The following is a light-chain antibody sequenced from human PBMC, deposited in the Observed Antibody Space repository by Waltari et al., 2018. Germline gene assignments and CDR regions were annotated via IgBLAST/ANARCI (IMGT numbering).Light chain of an antibody. CDR2: GNN. V-gene: IGLV1-40*01. CDR1: TSNIGAGHD. J-gene: IGLJ2*01. CDR3: QSFDNMLSGGVV. Sequence: QSVLTQPPSVSGTPGQRVTISCSGSTSNIGAGHDLPWSQHLPGTAPKLLIYGNNNRPSGVPDRFSGSKSGTSASLAITGLQADDEADYFCQSFDNMLSGGVVFGGGTKLAVL.